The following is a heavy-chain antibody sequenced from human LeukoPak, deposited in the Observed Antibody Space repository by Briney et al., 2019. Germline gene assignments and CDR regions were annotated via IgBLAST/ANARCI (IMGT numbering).Heavy chain of an antibody. CDR3: ARVECSSTSCYFDY. Sequence: SETLSLTCTVSGGSISSGSYYWSWIRQPAGKGLEWIGRIYTSGSTNYNPSLKSRVTISVDTSKNQFSLELSSVTAADTAVYYCARVECSSTSCYFDYWGQGTLVTVSS. CDR1: GGSISSGSYY. D-gene: IGHD2-2*01. V-gene: IGHV4-61*02. CDR2: IYTSGST. J-gene: IGHJ4*02.